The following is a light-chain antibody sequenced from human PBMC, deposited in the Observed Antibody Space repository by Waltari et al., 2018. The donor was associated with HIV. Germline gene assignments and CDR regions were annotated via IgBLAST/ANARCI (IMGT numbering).Light chain of an antibody. CDR3: QQYYSTPLT. J-gene: IGKJ4*01. V-gene: IGKV4-1*01. CDR1: KSVLYSSNNKNY. Sequence: DMVRPQPPASLAVPLGERATINCKSSKSVLYSSNNKNYLAWYQQKPGQPPKLLIYWASTRESGVPDRFSGSGSGTDFTLTISSLQAEDVAVYYCQQYYSTPLTFGGGTKVEIK. CDR2: WAS.